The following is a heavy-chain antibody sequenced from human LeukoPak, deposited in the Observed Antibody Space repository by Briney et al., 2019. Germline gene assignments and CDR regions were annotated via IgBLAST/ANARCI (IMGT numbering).Heavy chain of an antibody. V-gene: IGHV4-34*01. J-gene: IGHJ4*02. CDR1: GGSFSGYY. D-gene: IGHD2-15*01. CDR3: ARVLGSGYSDY. Sequence: SETLSLTCAVYGGSFSGYYWSWIRQPPGKGLEWIGEINHSGSTNYNPSLKSRVTISVDTSKNQFSLKLSSVTAADTAVYYCARVLGSGYSDYWGQGTLVTVSS. CDR2: INHSGST.